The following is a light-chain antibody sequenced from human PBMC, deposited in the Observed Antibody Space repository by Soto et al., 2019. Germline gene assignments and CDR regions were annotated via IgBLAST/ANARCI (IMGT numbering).Light chain of an antibody. CDR3: MQGSHWPWT. V-gene: IGKV2-30*01. CDR1: QSLVFSDGNTY. Sequence: EVVRTQSPRSLPVTLGHPASISCRSPQSLVFSDGNTYLNWFQQWPGQSPRRLIYKVSNRDAGVRDGFSGSGSGTDFTLRISRVEPEDVGVYYCMQGSHWPWTFGPGTKVDIK. J-gene: IGKJ1*01. CDR2: KVS.